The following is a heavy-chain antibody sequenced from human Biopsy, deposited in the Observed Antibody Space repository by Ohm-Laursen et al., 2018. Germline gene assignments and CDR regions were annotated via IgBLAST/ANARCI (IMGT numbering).Heavy chain of an antibody. CDR3: AAFPFSGGPAFDT. CDR1: GGSVGDYF. Sequence: DTLSLTCSVSGGSVGDYFLSWIRLVPGQRPEWIGYTYYRGTSENNPSLRSRVTTSVDISRNQFFLNMKSVTGADTAVYYCAAFPFSGGPAFDTWGQGTTVIVSS. D-gene: IGHD2/OR15-2a*01. CDR2: TYYRGTS. J-gene: IGHJ3*02. V-gene: IGHV4-59*02.